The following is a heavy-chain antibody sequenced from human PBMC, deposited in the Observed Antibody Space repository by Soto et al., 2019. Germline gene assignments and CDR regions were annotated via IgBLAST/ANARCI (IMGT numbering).Heavy chain of an antibody. CDR3: ARDYAESDFWTGYSY. Sequence: GGSLRLSCAASGFTFSSYWMTWVRQAPGKGLEWVANIKQDGSEKYYVDSVKGRFTISRDNAKNSLYLQMNGLRAEDTAVYFCARDYAESDFWTGYSYWGQGTLVTVSS. D-gene: IGHD3-3*01. V-gene: IGHV3-7*03. J-gene: IGHJ4*02. CDR1: GFTFSSYW. CDR2: IKQDGSEK.